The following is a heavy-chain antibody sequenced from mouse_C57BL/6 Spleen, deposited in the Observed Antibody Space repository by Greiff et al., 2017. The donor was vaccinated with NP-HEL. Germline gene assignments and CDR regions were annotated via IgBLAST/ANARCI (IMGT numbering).Heavy chain of an antibody. J-gene: IGHJ4*01. V-gene: IGHV1-26*01. CDR1: GYTFTDYY. Sequence: VQLQQSGPELVKPGASVKISCKASGYTFTDYYMNWVKQSHGKSLEWIGDINPNNGGTSYNQKFKGKATLTVDKSSSTAYMELRSLTSEDSAVYYCARFSINDYDDGYAMDYWGQGTSVTVSS. CDR2: INPNNGGT. CDR3: ARFSINDYDDGYAMDY. D-gene: IGHD2-4*01.